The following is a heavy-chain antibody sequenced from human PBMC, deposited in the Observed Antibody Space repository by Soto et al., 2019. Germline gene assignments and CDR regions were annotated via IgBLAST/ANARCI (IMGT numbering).Heavy chain of an antibody. CDR3: ARDNTGLDY. CDR2: IIPMSGTT. J-gene: IGHJ4*02. Sequence: QVHLVQSGAEVKKPGSSVKVSCKASGGAFTSYSFHWVRQAPGQGLEWMGGIIPMSGTTNYALKFQGRVTMTADVPTNTAYIELSSLRYEDTAIYYCARDNTGLDYWGQGTRVTVSS. CDR1: GGAFTSYS. D-gene: IGHD1-1*01. V-gene: IGHV1-69*12.